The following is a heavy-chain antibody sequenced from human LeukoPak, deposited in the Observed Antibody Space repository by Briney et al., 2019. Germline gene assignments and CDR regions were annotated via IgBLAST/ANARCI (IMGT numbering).Heavy chain of an antibody. D-gene: IGHD6-13*01. V-gene: IGHV3-23*01. Sequence: GGSLRLSCAASGFIFSSYVIRWVREAPGKGLEWVSGISGSGGTTSYADSVKGRFTISRDNSKNTVFLQMSSLRAEDTAVYYCARARSSWYDPDAFDIWGQGTMVTVSS. CDR3: ARARSSWYDPDAFDI. CDR2: ISGSGGTT. J-gene: IGHJ3*02. CDR1: GFIFSSYV.